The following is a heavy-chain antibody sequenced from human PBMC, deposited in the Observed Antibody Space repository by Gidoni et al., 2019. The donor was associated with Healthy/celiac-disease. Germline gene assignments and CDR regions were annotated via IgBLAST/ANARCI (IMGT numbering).Heavy chain of an antibody. CDR3: ARDGGYYDSGCDY. V-gene: IGHV3-48*03. CDR1: GFTFSSYE. CDR2: ISSSGSTI. J-gene: IGHJ4*02. Sequence: EVQLVESGGGLVQPGGSMRPSCAASGFTFSSYEMNWVRQAPGKGLEWVSYISSSGSTIYYADSVKGRFTISRDNAKNSLYLQMNSLRAEDTAVYYCARDGGYYDSGCDYWGQGTLVTVSS. D-gene: IGHD3-22*01.